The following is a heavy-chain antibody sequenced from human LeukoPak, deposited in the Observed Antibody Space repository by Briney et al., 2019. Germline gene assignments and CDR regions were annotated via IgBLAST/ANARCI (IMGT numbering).Heavy chain of an antibody. CDR3: AKMYYYDSSGPYYYYYYMDV. CDR1: GFTFRTYW. J-gene: IGHJ6*03. CDR2: IKQDGSEN. D-gene: IGHD3-22*01. V-gene: IGHV3-7*03. Sequence: GGSLRLSCAASGFTFRTYWMNWVRQAPGKGLEWVASIKQDGSENYYVDSVKGRFTISRDNAKNSVYLQMNSLRAEDTAVYYCAKMYYYDSSGPYYYYYYMDVWGKGTTVTISS.